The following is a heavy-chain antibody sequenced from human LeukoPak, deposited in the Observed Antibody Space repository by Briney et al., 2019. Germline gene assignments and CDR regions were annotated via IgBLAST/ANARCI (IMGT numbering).Heavy chain of an antibody. V-gene: IGHV1-2*06. CDR2: INPNSGGT. CDR1: GYTFTGYY. J-gene: IGHJ4*02. CDR3: ASGVLRWGSSFDY. D-gene: IGHD2/OR15-2a*01. Sequence: ASVKVSCKASGYTFTGYYMHWVRQAPGQGLEWMGRINPNSGGTNYAQKFQGRVTMTRDTSISTAYMGLSRLRSDDTAVYYCASGVLRWGSSFDYWGQGTLVTVSS.